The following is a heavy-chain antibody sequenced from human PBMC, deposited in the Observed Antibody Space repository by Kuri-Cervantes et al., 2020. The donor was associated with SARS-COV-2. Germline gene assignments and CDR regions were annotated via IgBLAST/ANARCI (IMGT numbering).Heavy chain of an antibody. Sequence: ASVKVSCKASGYTFTSYYMHWVRQAPGQGLEWMGIINPSGGSTSHAQKFQGRVTMTRDTSTSTVYMELSSLRSEDTAVYYCARDPAPYYDFWSGSYYFDYWGQGTLVTVSS. CDR1: GYTFTSYY. V-gene: IGHV1-46*01. D-gene: IGHD3-3*01. CDR2: INPSGGST. CDR3: ARDPAPYYDFWSGSYYFDY. J-gene: IGHJ4*02.